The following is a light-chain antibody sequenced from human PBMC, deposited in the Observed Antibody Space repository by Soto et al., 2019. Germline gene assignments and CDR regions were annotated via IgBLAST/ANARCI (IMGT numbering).Light chain of an antibody. CDR1: SPNVGRNY. CDR2: GNN. CDR3: AAWDDSLSVWV. Sequence: QSVVTQQPSASGTPGQRVAISCSGSSPNVGRNYVYWYHQVPGTGPKLLIYGNNQRPSGVPDRFSGSKSGTSASLAISGLRSEDEGDYFCAAWDDSLSVWVFGGGTKLTVL. J-gene: IGLJ3*02. V-gene: IGLV1-47*01.